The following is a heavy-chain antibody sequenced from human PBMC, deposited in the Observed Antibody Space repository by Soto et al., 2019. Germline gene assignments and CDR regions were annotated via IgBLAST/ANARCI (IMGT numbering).Heavy chain of an antibody. J-gene: IGHJ6*02. CDR2: ISGSSSTI. CDR1: GFTFSSYS. Sequence: GGSLRLSCAASGFTFSSYSMNWVRQAPGKGLEWVSYISGSSSTIYYADSVKGRFTISRDNAKNSLYLQINSLRDEDTAVYYCARSSSPGNYYYYYGMDVWGQGTTVTVSS. V-gene: IGHV3-48*02. D-gene: IGHD6-13*01. CDR3: ARSSSPGNYYYYYGMDV.